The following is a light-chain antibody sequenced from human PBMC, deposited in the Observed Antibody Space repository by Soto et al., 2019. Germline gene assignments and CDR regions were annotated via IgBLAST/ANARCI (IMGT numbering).Light chain of an antibody. V-gene: IGKV3-20*01. Sequence: EVVLTQSPGTLSLSPGEAATLSCRASQTVSSGYLAWYQQRSGQAPRLLIYGSSSRASDVPDRFSGSGSGTDFTLTISSLEPEDFAVYFCQQYARSPWTFGQGTKLEIK. CDR2: GSS. CDR3: QQYARSPWT. J-gene: IGKJ1*01. CDR1: QTVSSGY.